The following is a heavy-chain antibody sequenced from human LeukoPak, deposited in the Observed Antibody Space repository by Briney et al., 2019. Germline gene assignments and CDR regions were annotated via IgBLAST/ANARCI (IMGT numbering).Heavy chain of an antibody. V-gene: IGHV5-51*01. CDR3: ARRREEAVAGTMGGWFDP. Sequence: GESLKISCKGSGYTFTTSWIGWVRQMPGKGLEWMGIVYPGGSDTRYSPSFQGQVTISADKSLNTAYLQWSSLKASDTAMYYCARRREEAVAGTMGGWFDPWGQGTLVTVSS. J-gene: IGHJ5*02. D-gene: IGHD6-19*01. CDR1: GYTFTTSW. CDR2: VYPGGSDT.